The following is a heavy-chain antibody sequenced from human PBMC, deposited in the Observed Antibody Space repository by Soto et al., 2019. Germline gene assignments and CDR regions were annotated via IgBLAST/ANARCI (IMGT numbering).Heavy chain of an antibody. CDR3: AGQGLYYYGFDV. CDR1: GFPFSTYW. Sequence: GGSLRLSCAASGFPFSTYWMHWVRQAPGKGPVWVSRINNDGSTTRYADSVKGRFTISRDNAKNALYLQMNSLRAEDTAVYYCAGQGLYYYGFDVWGQGTTVTVSS. CDR2: INNDGSTT. J-gene: IGHJ6*02. V-gene: IGHV3-74*01.